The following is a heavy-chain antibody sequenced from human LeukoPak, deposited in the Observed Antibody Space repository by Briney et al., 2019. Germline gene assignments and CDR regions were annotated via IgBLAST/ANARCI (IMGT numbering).Heavy chain of an antibody. CDR1: GGSISSYY. J-gene: IGHJ4*02. CDR2: IYYSGST. D-gene: IGHD1-26*01. Sequence: SETLSLTCTVSGGSISSYYWSWIRQPPGKGLEWIGYIYYSGSTNYNPSLKSRVTISVDTSKNQFSLKLSSVTAADTAVYYCARLTPYLKGAKAYYFDYWGQGTLVTVSS. CDR3: ARLTPYLKGAKAYYFDY. V-gene: IGHV4-59*01.